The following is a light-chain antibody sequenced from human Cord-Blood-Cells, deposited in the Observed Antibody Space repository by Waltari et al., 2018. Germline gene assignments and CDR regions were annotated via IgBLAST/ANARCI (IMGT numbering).Light chain of an antibody. J-gene: IGLJ3*02. CDR2: EGS. V-gene: IGLV2-23*01. CDR3: CSYAGSSGWV. Sequence: QSALTQPAFVSGSPGQSITISCTGTSSDVGSYNLVPWYQQHPGKAPKLMIYEGSKRPSGVSNRFSGSKSGNTASLTSSGLQAEDEADYYCCSYAGSSGWVFGGGTKLTVL. CDR1: SSDVGSYNL.